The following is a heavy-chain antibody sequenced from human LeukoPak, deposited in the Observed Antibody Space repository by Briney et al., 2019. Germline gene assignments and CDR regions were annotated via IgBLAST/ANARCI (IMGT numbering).Heavy chain of an antibody. CDR2: IYTSGST. D-gene: IGHD1/OR15-1a*01. CDR3: ARDPVVFGNNDAFDI. J-gene: IGHJ3*02. V-gene: IGHV4-4*07. Sequence: PSETLSLTCTVSGGSISSYYWSWLRQAAGKGLDWIGRIYTSGSTNYNPSLKSRVTMSVDTSKNQFSLKLSSVTAADTAVYYCARDPVVFGNNDAFDIWGQGTMVTVSS. CDR1: GGSISSYY.